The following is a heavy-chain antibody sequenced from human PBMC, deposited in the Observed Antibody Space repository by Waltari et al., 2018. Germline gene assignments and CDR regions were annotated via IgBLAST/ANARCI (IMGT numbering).Heavy chain of an antibody. CDR2: MFHTGKA. D-gene: IGHD3-3*01. V-gene: IGHV4-59*01. CDR3: ARVGTQLYGVLTRRWFDP. CDR1: GGSFNNDY. Sequence: QVHLQESGPGLVKPSETLSLTCTVSGGSFNNDYWGWIRQPPGKGLEWIGHMFHTGKAYYNPSLKSRVTMSVDTSSRQLSLNLNSVTAGDTAVYYCARVGTQLYGVLTRRWFDPWGQGTLVAVSS. J-gene: IGHJ5*02.